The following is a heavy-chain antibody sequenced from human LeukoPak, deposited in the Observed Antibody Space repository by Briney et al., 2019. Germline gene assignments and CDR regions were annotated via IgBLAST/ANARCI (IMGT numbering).Heavy chain of an antibody. J-gene: IGHJ4*02. CDR1: GGSISSSSYY. Sequence: SETLSLTCTVSGGSISSSSYYWGWIRQPPGKGLEWIGSIYYSGSTYYNPSLKSRVTISVDTSKNQFSLKLSSVTAADTAVYYCASLQFWEMATITDYWGQGTLVTVSS. CDR2: IYYSGST. D-gene: IGHD5-24*01. V-gene: IGHV4-39*07. CDR3: ASLQFWEMATITDY.